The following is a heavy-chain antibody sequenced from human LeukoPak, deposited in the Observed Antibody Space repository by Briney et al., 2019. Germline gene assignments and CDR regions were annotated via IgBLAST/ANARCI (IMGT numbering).Heavy chain of an antibody. CDR2: ISGSGGST. D-gene: IGHD3-10*01. CDR3: AKAPGSVRNWFDP. V-gene: IGHV3-23*01. Sequence: GGSLRLSCAASGFTFSSYAMSWVRQAPVKELEWVSAISGSGGSTYYADSVKGRFTISRDNSKNTLYLQMNSLRAEDTAVYYCAKAPGSVRNWFDPWGQGTLVTVSS. CDR1: GFTFSSYA. J-gene: IGHJ5*02.